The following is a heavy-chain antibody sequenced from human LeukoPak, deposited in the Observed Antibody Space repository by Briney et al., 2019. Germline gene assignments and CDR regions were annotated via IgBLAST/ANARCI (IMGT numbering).Heavy chain of an antibody. CDR3: ARSSRRYCGGGGCFGY. CDR1: GGSISSGGYY. Sequence: SETLSLTCTVSGGSISSGGYYRSWIRQHPGKGLEWIGYIYYSGSTNYNPSLKSRVTMSVDTSQNQFSLKPSSVTAADTAVYYCARSSRRYCGGGGCFGYWGQGTLVTVSS. J-gene: IGHJ4*03. CDR2: IYYSGST. D-gene: IGHD2-15*01. V-gene: IGHV4-61*08.